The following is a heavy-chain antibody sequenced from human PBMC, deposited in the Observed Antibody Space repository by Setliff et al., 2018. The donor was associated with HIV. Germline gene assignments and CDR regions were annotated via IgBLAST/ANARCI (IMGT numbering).Heavy chain of an antibody. V-gene: IGHV1-2*06. D-gene: IGHD3-10*01. CDR1: GYRFTDYY. CDR2: ISPNSGGT. CDR3: AKVGDYSGFGEFAALDS. J-gene: IGHJ4*02. Sequence: ASVKVSCKASGYRFTDYYIHWVRQAPGQGLEWVGRISPNSGGTNYAVKFQGRVTMTRDTSITTVYMEVSRLTFDDTAFYYCAKVGDYSGFGEFAALDSWGQGTLVTVSS.